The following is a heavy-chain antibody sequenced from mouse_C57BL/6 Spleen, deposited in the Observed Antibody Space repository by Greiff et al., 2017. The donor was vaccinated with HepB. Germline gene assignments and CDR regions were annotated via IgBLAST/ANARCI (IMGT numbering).Heavy chain of an antibody. D-gene: IGHD1-1*01. Sequence: EVQLQQSGPELVKPGASVKMSCKASGYTFTDYNMHWVKQSHGKSLEWIGYINPNNGGTSYNQKFKGKATLTVNKSSSTAYMEIRSLTSEDSAVYYCARSRLYGSSSYWYFDVWGTGTTVTVSS. CDR2: INPNNGGT. CDR1: GYTFTDYN. CDR3: ARSRLYGSSSYWYFDV. V-gene: IGHV1-22*01. J-gene: IGHJ1*03.